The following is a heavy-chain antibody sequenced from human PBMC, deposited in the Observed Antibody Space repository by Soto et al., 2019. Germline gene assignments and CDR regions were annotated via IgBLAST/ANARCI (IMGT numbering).Heavy chain of an antibody. CDR3: ARDVRKNRGYYYYYGMDV. V-gene: IGHV3-11*06. CDR2: ISSSSSYT. Sequence: GGSLRLSCAASGFTFSDYYMSWIRQAPGKGLEWVSYISSSSSYTNYADSVKGRFTISRDNAKNSLYLQMNSLRAEDTAVYYCARDVRKNRGYYYYYGMDVWGQGTKVTVSS. J-gene: IGHJ6*02. CDR1: GFTFSDYY.